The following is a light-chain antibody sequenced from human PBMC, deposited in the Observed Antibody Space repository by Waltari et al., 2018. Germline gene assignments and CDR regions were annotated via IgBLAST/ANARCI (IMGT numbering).Light chain of an antibody. J-gene: IGKJ1*01. V-gene: IGKV3-15*01. CDR3: QQFNDWPQT. CDR1: RSVGTN. Sequence: EVVMTQSPATLSVSPGESATLSCRASRSVGTNVVWYQQRPGRPPRPLIYAASIRATDTPARFRGSGSGTEFSLTISSLQSEDFAVYYCQQFNDWPQTFGQGTRVEI. CDR2: AAS.